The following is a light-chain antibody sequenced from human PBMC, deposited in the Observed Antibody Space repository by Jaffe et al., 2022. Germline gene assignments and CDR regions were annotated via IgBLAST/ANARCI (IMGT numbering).Light chain of an antibody. Sequence: VVTQEPSLTVSPGETVTLTCGANTEPVTTGHFPYWIQQKPGQAPVTLIYDTYNNFSWTPARFSASLLGDKAALNLSGVHPEDEADYYCLLTFPGEWARIFGGGTKLHVL. CDR1: TEPVTTGHF. CDR3: LLTFPGEWARI. J-gene: IGLJ2*01. CDR2: DTY. V-gene: IGLV7-46*01.